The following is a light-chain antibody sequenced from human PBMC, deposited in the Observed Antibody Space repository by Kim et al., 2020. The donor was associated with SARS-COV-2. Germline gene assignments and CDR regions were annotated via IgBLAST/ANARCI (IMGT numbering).Light chain of an antibody. Sequence: LAPGGRATISRRARQSVRGNYLAWYQQRPGKAPRLLISGPSNRPSGIPDRFSGSGSGTDFSLTISRLEPEDIAMYYCQQYGSSPYTFGQGTKLEI. CDR2: GPS. CDR1: QSVRGNY. V-gene: IGKV3-20*01. J-gene: IGKJ2*01. CDR3: QQYGSSPYT.